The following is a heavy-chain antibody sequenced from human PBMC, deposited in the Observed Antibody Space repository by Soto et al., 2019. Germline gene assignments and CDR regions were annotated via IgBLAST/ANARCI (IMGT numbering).Heavy chain of an antibody. Sequence: SVKVSCKASGGTFSSYAISWVRQAPGQGREWMGGIIPIFGTANYAQKFQGRVTITADESTSTAYMELSSLRSEDTAVYYCARDRNMVRGVIITLSGFDYWGQGXLVTVSS. J-gene: IGHJ4*02. D-gene: IGHD3-10*01. CDR2: IIPIFGTA. CDR3: ARDRNMVRGVIITLSGFDY. CDR1: GGTFSSYA. V-gene: IGHV1-69*13.